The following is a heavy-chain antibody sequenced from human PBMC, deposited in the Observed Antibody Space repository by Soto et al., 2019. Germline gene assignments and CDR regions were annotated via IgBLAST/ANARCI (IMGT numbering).Heavy chain of an antibody. J-gene: IGHJ1*01. CDR1: VCTFSSYG. V-gene: IGHV3-30*18. Sequence: VGSLRLSCASSVCTFSSYGMHCVRHSPGKGLEWVAVISYDGSNKYYADSVKGRFTISRDNSKNTLYLQMNSLRAEDTAVYYCAKDSIAAPGKEWNFKHWGQGTLVSVS. D-gene: IGHD6-13*01. CDR3: AKDSIAAPGKEWNFKH. CDR2: ISYDGSNK.